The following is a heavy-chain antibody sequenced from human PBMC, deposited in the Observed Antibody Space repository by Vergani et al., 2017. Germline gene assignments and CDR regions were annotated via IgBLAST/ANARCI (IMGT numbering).Heavy chain of an antibody. Sequence: QVQLVQSGAEVRKPGASVKLSCKASGYTFSDYDINWVRQASGHGLEWMGWMNPNSGNAGYAQTFQGRVTITKNTSISTAYMELSSLTFDDTAVYYCTKGSRGYTGYFFDYWGQGTLATVSS. J-gene: IGHJ4*02. CDR2: MNPNSGNA. D-gene: IGHD5-12*01. CDR3: TKGSRGYTGYFFDY. V-gene: IGHV1-8*01. CDR1: GYTFSDYD.